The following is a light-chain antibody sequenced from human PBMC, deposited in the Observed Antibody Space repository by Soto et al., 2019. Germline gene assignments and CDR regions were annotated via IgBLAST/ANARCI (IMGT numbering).Light chain of an antibody. CDR2: DAS. V-gene: IGKV1-39*01. CDR1: QTISSW. J-gene: IGKJ1*01. Sequence: SQSVTTTSRSVGARATITCRASQTISSWLAWYQQKPGKAPRLLIYDASSLPSGVPARFSGSGSGTDFTLTISSLEPEDFATYYCQQSCSHPRTFGQGTKVDIK. CDR3: QQSCSHPRT.